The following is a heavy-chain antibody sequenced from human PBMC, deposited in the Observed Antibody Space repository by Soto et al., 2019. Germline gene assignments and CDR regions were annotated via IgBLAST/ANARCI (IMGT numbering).Heavy chain of an antibody. J-gene: IGHJ5*02. CDR3: ARGRGYSYGLDP. CDR2: ISYKGTT. Sequence: SETLSLTCTVSGDSISSNTNYWSWIRQPPGEDLEWIGFISYKGTTSYSQSLKRRVAISLETSKNKYSQSLSSVTATDTAVYYCARGRGYSYGLDPWGQGTLVTVS. V-gene: IGHV4-30-4*01. D-gene: IGHD5-18*01. CDR1: GDSISSNTNY.